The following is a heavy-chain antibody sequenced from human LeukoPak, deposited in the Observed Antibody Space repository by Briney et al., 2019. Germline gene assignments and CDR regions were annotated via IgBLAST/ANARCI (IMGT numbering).Heavy chain of an antibody. CDR2: IIPILGIA. V-gene: IGHV1-69*04. Sequence: ASVKVSCKASGGTFSSYTISRVRQAPGQGLEWMGRIIPILGIANYAQKFQGRVTITADKSTSTAYMELSSLRSEDTAVYYCARDVRHYYDSSGYEDSNDYWGQGTLVTVSS. J-gene: IGHJ4*02. CDR3: ARDVRHYYDSSGYEDSNDY. CDR1: GGTFSSYT. D-gene: IGHD3-22*01.